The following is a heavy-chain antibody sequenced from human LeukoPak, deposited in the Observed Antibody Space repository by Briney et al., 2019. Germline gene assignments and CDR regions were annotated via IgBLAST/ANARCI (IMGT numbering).Heavy chain of an antibody. CDR3: ARAYPGGGNFDY. Sequence: SETLSLTCTVSDGSISSYYWSWIRQPPGKGLEWIGYIYYSGSTNYNPSLKSRVTISVDTSKNQFSLKLSSVTAADTAVYYCARAYPGGGNFDYWGQGTLVTVSS. J-gene: IGHJ4*02. D-gene: IGHD3-16*01. V-gene: IGHV4-59*01. CDR1: DGSISSYY. CDR2: IYYSGST.